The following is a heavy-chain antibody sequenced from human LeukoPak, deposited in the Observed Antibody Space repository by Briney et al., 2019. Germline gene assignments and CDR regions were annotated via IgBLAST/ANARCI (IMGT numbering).Heavy chain of an antibody. CDR3: AKDRFREWEHSSDYFDY. CDR2: ISYDGSNK. D-gene: IGHD1-26*01. J-gene: IGHJ4*02. V-gene: IGHV3-30*18. Sequence: PGGSLRLSCAASGFTFSSYGMHWVRQAPGKGLEWVAVISYDGSNKYYADSVKGRFTISRDNSKNTLYLQMNSLRAEDTAVYYCAKDRFREWEHSSDYFDYWGQGTLVTVSS. CDR1: GFTFSSYG.